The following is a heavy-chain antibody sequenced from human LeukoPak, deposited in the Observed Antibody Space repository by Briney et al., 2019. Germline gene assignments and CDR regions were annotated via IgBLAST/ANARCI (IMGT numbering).Heavy chain of an antibody. V-gene: IGHV1-2*02. CDR1: GYTFTGYY. Sequence: ASVKVSCKASGYTFTGYYMHWVRQAPGQGLEWMGWINPNSGGTNYAQKVQGRVTMTRDTSISTAYMELSRLRSDDTAVYYCARVLSVRDIVVVPAAEFDYWGQGTLVTVSS. J-gene: IGHJ4*02. D-gene: IGHD2-2*01. CDR3: ARVLSVRDIVVVPAAEFDY. CDR2: INPNSGGT.